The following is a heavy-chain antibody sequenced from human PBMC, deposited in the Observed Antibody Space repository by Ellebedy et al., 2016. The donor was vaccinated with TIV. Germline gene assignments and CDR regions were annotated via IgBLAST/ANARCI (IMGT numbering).Heavy chain of an antibody. J-gene: IGHJ4*02. CDR2: IYWDDDK. D-gene: IGHD3-16*01. CDR1: GFSLNSREVG. CDR3: AHRHVDGIRFGTLFDY. Sequence: SGPTLVXPTQTLTLTCTFSGFSLNSREVGVGWIRQPPRKAPEWLAVIYWDDDKRYSPSLKSRLTITKDTSKNQVVLTMTNMDPVDTGTYYCAHRHVDGIRFGTLFDYWGQGALVTVSS. V-gene: IGHV2-5*02.